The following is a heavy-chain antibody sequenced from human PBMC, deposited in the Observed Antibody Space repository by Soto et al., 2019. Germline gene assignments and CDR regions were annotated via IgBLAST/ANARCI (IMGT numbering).Heavy chain of an antibody. D-gene: IGHD3-9*01. CDR2: ISYDGSNK. V-gene: IGHV3-30-3*01. J-gene: IGHJ4*02. Sequence: QVQLVESGGGVVQPGRSLIISCAASGFTFNSYAMHWVRQAPGKGLEWVTLISYDGSNKYYADSVKGRFTISRDNSKNTLYLQMNSLRLEDTAMYYCARADTGYSQGFDYWGQGTLVTVSS. CDR1: GFTFNSYA. CDR3: ARADTGYSQGFDY.